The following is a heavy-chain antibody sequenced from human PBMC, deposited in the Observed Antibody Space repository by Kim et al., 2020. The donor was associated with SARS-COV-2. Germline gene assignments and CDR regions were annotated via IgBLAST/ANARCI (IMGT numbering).Heavy chain of an antibody. CDR3: ASTTAAFDY. CDR2: GSH. V-gene: IGHV4-39*01. J-gene: IGHJ4*02. Sequence: GSHYYNPTLNSRYPISVDTSKNRSSLKLSSVTAADTAVYYCASTTAAFDYWGQGTLVTVSS. D-gene: IGHD2-2*01.